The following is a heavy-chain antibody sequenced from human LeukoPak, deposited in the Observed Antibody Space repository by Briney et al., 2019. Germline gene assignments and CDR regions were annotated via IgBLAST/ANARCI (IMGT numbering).Heavy chain of an antibody. Sequence: SETLSLTCTVSGGSISSSSYYWGWICQPPGKGLEWIGSIYYSGSTYYNPSLKSRVTISVDTSKNQFSLKLSSVTAADTAVYYCAGYSSSWYTFWYGMDVWGQGTTVTVSS. V-gene: IGHV4-39*01. J-gene: IGHJ6*02. CDR2: IYYSGST. D-gene: IGHD6-13*01. CDR1: GGSISSSSYY. CDR3: AGYSSSWYTFWYGMDV.